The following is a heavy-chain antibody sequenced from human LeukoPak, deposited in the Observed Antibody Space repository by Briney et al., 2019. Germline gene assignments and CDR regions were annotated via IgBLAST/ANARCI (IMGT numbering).Heavy chain of an antibody. CDR1: GYTFTSYG. CDR2: ISAYSTYNGNT. D-gene: IGHD3-22*01. V-gene: IGHV1-18*01. J-gene: IGHJ2*01. Sequence: ASVKVSCKASGYTFTSYGISWVRQAPGQGPEWMGWISAYSTYNGNTNYAQKFQGRVTMTTDTSTSTAYMELRSLRSDDTAVYYCARTGIVVVPYWYFDLWGRGTLVTVSS. CDR3: ARTGIVVVPYWYFDL.